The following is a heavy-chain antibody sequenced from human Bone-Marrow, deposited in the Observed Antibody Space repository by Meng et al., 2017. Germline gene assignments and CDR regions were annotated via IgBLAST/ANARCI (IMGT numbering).Heavy chain of an antibody. D-gene: IGHD6-19*01. V-gene: IGHV4-4*02. J-gene: IGHJ4*02. CDR1: GASVGSGSW. Sequence: VPRSAWSACLFEPSCSWSITCVSSGASVGSGSWWTWVPQPPGKGLEWIGEFHHSGTTNYNPSLRSRVTISVDTSKNQFSLRLTSVTAADTAVYYCAASPGWWRIDSWGQGTLVTVSS. CDR3: AASPGWWRIDS. CDR2: FHHSGTT.